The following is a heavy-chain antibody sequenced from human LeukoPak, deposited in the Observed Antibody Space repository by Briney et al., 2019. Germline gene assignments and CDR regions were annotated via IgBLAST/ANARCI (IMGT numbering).Heavy chain of an antibody. CDR1: GFTFSTYW. J-gene: IGHJ4*02. Sequence: GGSLRLSCAASGFTFSTYWMHWFRQAPGKGLVWASHINSEGSSTTYADSVKGRFTISRDNAKNTLYLQMNSLRGEDTAVYYCVRDRSGSSSVYWGQGTLVTVSS. D-gene: IGHD6-6*01. CDR2: INSEGSST. CDR3: VRDRSGSSSVY. V-gene: IGHV3-74*01.